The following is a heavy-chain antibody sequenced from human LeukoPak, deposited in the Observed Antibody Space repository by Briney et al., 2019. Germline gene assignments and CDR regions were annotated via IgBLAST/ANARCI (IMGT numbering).Heavy chain of an antibody. V-gene: IGHV3-64*01. CDR3: ARGGRGHDFSPNYYYGLDV. Sequence: PGGSLRLSCAASGFTFDNYGMHWVRQAPGKGLEYVSAISRNGGSTFYANSVKVRFTISRDNSKNTLYLQMGSLRAEDTAVYYCARGGRGHDFSPNYYYGLDVWGQGTTVTVSS. CDR2: ISRNGGST. J-gene: IGHJ6*02. CDR1: GFTFDNYG. D-gene: IGHD5-12*01.